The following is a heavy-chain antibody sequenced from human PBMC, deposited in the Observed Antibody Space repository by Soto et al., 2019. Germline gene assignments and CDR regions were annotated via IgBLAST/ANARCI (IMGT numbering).Heavy chain of an antibody. CDR2: IIPIFGTA. D-gene: IGHD2-21*01. V-gene: IGHV1-69*01. J-gene: IGHJ6*04. CDR3: ARDPLPYCGGECYSAPDGMDD. Sequence: QVQLVQSGAEVKKPGSSVKDSCKASGGTFSSYAISWVRQAPGQGLEWMGGIIPIFGTANYAQKFQGRVTITADESTSTAYMELGSLRSEDTAVYYCARDPLPYCGGECYSAPDGMDDWGKGTTVTVSS. CDR1: GGTFSSYA.